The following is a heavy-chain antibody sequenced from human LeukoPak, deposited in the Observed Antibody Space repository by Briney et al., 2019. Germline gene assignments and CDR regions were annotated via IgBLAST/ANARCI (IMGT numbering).Heavy chain of an antibody. Sequence: SETLSLTCAVYGGSFSGYYWSWIRQPPGNGLEWIGEINHSGSTNYNPSLKSRVTISVDTSKNQFSLKLSSVTAADTAVYYCARVVYYGSGKYYFDYWGQGTLVTVSS. J-gene: IGHJ4*02. CDR2: INHSGST. CDR1: GGSFSGYY. D-gene: IGHD3-10*01. CDR3: ARVVYYGSGKYYFDY. V-gene: IGHV4-34*01.